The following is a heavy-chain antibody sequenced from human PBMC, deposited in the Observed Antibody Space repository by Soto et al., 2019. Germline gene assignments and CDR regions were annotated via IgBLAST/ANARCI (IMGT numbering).Heavy chain of an antibody. CDR3: AREGGVDTAMKGYYYGMDV. V-gene: IGHV3-30-3*01. Sequence: PGGSLRLSCAASGFTFSSYAMHWVRQAPGKGLGWVAVISYDGSNKYYADSVKGRFTISRDNSKNTLYLQMNSLRAEDTAVYYCAREGGVDTAMKGYYYGMDVWGQGTTVTVSS. J-gene: IGHJ6*02. CDR2: ISYDGSNK. D-gene: IGHD5-18*01. CDR1: GFTFSSYA.